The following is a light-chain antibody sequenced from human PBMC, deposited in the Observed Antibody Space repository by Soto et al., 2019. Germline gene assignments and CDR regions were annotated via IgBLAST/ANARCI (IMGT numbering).Light chain of an antibody. CDR3: QSYDSSLSGSGV. J-gene: IGLJ1*01. Sequence: QLVLTQPPSVSGAPGQRVTISCTGGSSNLEAGYDVFWYQQLPGTAPKLLIYGNTNRPSGVPDRFSASKSGTSASLAITGLQAEDDADYYCQSYDSSLSGSGVFGTGTKVTVL. V-gene: IGLV1-40*01. CDR1: SSNLEAGYD. CDR2: GNT.